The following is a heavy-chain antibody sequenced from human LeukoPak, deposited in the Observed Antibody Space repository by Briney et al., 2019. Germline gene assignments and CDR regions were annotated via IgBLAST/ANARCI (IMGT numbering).Heavy chain of an antibody. CDR1: GGSISSSSYY. CDR3: ARGAIVVPLWYYYYMDV. D-gene: IGHD3-22*01. CDR2: IYYSGST. J-gene: IGHJ6*03. Sequence: SETLSLTCTVSGGSISSSSYYWGWIRQPPGKGLEWIGSIYYSGSTYYNPSLKSRVTISVDTSKNQFSLKLSSVTAADTAVYYCARGAIVVPLWYYYYMDVWGKGTTVTVSS. V-gene: IGHV4-39*01.